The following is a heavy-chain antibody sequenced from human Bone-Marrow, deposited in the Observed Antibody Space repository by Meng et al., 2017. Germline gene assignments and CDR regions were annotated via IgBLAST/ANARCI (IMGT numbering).Heavy chain of an antibody. V-gene: IGHV3-23*01. CDR2: ICGSGGRT. J-gene: IGHJ6*02. Sequence: ESLKISCASSGFTFSSFPMSWVRPAPGKGLEWVSAICGSGGRTYYADSVKGRFTISRDNSKNTLYLQRHSLRAEDTAVYYCAKQSGILTGYYSDYYYYGMDVWGQGTTVTVSS. D-gene: IGHD3-9*01. CDR3: AKQSGILTGYYSDYYYYGMDV. CDR1: GFTFSSFP.